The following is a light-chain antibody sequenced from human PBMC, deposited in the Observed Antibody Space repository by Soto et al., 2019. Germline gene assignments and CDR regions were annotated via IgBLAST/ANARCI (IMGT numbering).Light chain of an antibody. CDR1: SSNIGSNT. Sequence: QSVLTQPPSASGTPGQRVTISCSGSSSNIGSNTVNWYQQLPGTAPKLLIYSNNQRPSGVPARFSGYKSGTSASLAISGLQSEDEADYYCAAWDDSLNANYVFGTGTKLTVL. CDR3: AAWDDSLNANYV. CDR2: SNN. V-gene: IGLV1-44*01. J-gene: IGLJ1*01.